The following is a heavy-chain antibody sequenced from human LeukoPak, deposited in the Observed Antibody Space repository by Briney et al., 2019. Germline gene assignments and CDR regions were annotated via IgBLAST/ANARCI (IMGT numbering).Heavy chain of an antibody. Sequence: SETLSLTCSVSGGSISTSYWIWIRQPPGKGLDWIGYIYNSGSTDYNPSFKSRVTISVDMSKNQFSLKLSSVTAADTAVYYCARPKYADYDWPDWYFDLWGRGTLVTVSS. CDR1: GGSISTSY. CDR3: ARPKYADYDWPDWYFDL. CDR2: IYNSGST. V-gene: IGHV4-59*01. D-gene: IGHD4-17*01. J-gene: IGHJ2*01.